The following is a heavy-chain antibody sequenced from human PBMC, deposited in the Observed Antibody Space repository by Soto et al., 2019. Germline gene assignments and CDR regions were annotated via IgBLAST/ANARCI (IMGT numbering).Heavy chain of an antibody. CDR2: ISYDGSNQ. CDR1: GFTFNIYG. CDR3: AKDQASGQGSFDS. Sequence: GGSLRLSCAASGFTFNIYGMHWVRQAPDKGLEWVALISYDGSNQYYADSVKGRFTISRDNSKNTLFLQMNSLRADDTAVYYCAKDQASGQGSFDSWGQGTPVTVSS. V-gene: IGHV3-30*18. J-gene: IGHJ4*02.